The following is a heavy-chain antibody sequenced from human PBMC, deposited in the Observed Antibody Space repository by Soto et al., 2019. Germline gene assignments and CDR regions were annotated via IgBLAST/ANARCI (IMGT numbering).Heavy chain of an antibody. V-gene: IGHV4-31*03. CDR2: RYYSESN. CDR1: GGSLTTGCYY. J-gene: IGHJ4*02. Sequence: TLSLPCTVSGGSLTTGCYYWSWIRQLPGKGLEWIGHRYYSESNYYNPSLKSRASISLDTSKNQFSLKLSFVTDSDTAMYYCARTKCSGGSCYSWSLDYWGQGTPGTVSS. D-gene: IGHD2-15*01. CDR3: ARTKCSGGSCYSWSLDY.